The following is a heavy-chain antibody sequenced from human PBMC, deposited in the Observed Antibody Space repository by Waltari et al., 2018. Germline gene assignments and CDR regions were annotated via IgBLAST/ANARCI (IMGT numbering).Heavy chain of an antibody. Sequence: QVQLQQWGAGLLKPSETLSLTCAVSGGSFSGYSWTWIRQPPGKGLEWIGEINHSGSTNYNPSLKSRVTISVDTSKNQFSLKLSSVTAADTAVYYCARGRYGEPFDYWGQGTLVTVSS. J-gene: IGHJ4*02. CDR3: ARGRYGEPFDY. CDR2: INHSGST. V-gene: IGHV4-34*01. CDR1: GGSFSGYS. D-gene: IGHD4-17*01.